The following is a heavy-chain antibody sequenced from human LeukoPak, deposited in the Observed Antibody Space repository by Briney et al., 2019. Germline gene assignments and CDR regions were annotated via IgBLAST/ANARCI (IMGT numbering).Heavy chain of an antibody. CDR2: IHYTGIT. J-gene: IGHJ4*02. V-gene: IGHV4-39*01. D-gene: IGHD4-17*01. Sequence: SETLSLTCTVPGGSITSSKYYWGWIRQPPGKGLEWIGSIHYTGITYYNPSLKTRVTISVDTSKNQFSLTLSSATAADTSVYYCVSRRGDGDYRPDYWGQGTLVTVSS. CDR1: GGSITSSKYY. CDR3: VSRRGDGDYRPDY.